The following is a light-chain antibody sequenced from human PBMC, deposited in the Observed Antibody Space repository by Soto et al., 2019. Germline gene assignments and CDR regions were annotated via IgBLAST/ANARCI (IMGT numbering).Light chain of an antibody. CDR3: QQYNNWPPIT. CDR2: GAS. V-gene: IGKV3-20*01. Sequence: EIVLTQSRGTLSLSPGERATLSCRAIQSVSSNYLAWYQQKPGQAPRLLIYGASNRATGIPDRFSGSGSGTDFTLTISSLQSEDFAVYYCQQYNNWPPITFGQGTRLEI. CDR1: QSVSSNY. J-gene: IGKJ5*01.